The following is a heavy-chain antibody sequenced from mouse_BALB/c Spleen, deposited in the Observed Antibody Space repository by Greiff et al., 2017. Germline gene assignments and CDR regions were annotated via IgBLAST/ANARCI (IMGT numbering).Heavy chain of an antibody. CDR1: GYTFTDYN. CDR3: GRNGYGNYRFAY. CDR2: INPNNGGT. J-gene: IGHJ3*01. V-gene: IGHV1-18*01. Sequence: VQLQQSGPELVKPGASVKIPCKASGYTFTDYNMDWVKQSHGKSLEWIGDINPNNGGTIYNQKFKGKATLTVDKSSSTAYMELRSLTSEDTAVYYWGRNGYGNYRFAYWGQGTLVTVSA. D-gene: IGHD2-1*01.